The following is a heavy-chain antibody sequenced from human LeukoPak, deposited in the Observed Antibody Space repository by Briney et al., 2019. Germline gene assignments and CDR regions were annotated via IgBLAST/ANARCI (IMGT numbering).Heavy chain of an antibody. J-gene: IGHJ4*02. Sequence: SETLSLTCTVSGGSISSYYWSWIRQPPGKGLEWIGSIYYSGSTYYNPSLKSRVTISVDTSKNQFSLKLSSVTAADTAVYYCARHTVAGTFFDYWGQGTLVTVSS. CDR3: ARHTVAGTFFDY. V-gene: IGHV4-59*05. CDR2: IYYSGST. D-gene: IGHD6-19*01. CDR1: GGSISSYY.